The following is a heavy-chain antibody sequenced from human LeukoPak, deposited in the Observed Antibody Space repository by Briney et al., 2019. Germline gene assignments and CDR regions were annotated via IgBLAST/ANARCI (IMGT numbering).Heavy chain of an antibody. V-gene: IGHV3-48*03. D-gene: IGHD3-22*01. CDR2: ISSSGSTI. J-gene: IGHJ4*02. CDR3: ARGKTTYYYDSSGYPTFDY. Sequence: GGSLRFSCAASGFTFSSYEMNRVRQAPGKGLEWVSYISSSGSTIYYADFVKGRFTISRDNAKNSLYLQMNSLRAEDTAVYYCARGKTTYYYDSSGYPTFDYWGQGTLVTVSS. CDR1: GFTFSSYE.